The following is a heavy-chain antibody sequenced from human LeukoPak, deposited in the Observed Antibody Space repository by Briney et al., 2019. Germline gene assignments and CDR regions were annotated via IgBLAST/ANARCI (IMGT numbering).Heavy chain of an antibody. J-gene: IGHJ4*02. CDR2: FDPEDGET. CDR1: GYTLTELS. CDR3: ARGVVVVANPFDY. Sequence: ASAKVSCKVYGYTLTELSIHWVRQAPGKGLEWMGGFDPEDGETISAQKFQGRVTMTEDTSTDTAYMELSSLTSDDTAVYYCARGVVVVANPFDYWGQGTLVTVSS. D-gene: IGHD2-15*01. V-gene: IGHV1-24*01.